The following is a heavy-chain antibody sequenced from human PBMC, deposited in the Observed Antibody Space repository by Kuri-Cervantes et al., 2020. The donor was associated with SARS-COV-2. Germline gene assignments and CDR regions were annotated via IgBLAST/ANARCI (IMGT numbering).Heavy chain of an antibody. V-gene: IGHV1-69*04. CDR1: GGTFSTYV. J-gene: IGHJ6*02. D-gene: IGHD3-10*01. Sequence: SVKVSCKASGGTFSTYVFGWVRQAPGQGLEWMGRVIPILNISNYAQTFQGRVTITADKSTNTVYMELSSLRSDDTAVYYCARDPPLYYYGSGSYYNERNYYYGMDAWGQGTTVTVSS. CDR3: ARDPPLYYYGSGSYYNERNYYYGMDA. CDR2: VIPILNIS.